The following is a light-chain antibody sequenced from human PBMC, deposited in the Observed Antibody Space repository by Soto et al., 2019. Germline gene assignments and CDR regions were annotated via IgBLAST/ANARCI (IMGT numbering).Light chain of an antibody. Sequence: DIVMTQSPLSLPVTAGEPASISCRSSQSLLHSNGYNYLDWYLQKPGQSPQLLIYWGSNRASGVPDRFSGSGSGTDFTLKISRVEAEDVGVYYCMQALQTPWTFGQGTKLDIK. J-gene: IGKJ1*01. CDR2: WGS. CDR1: QSLLHSNGYNY. V-gene: IGKV2-28*01. CDR3: MQALQTPWT.